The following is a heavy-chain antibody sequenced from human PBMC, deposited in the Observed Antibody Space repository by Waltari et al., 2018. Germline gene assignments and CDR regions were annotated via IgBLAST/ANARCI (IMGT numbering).Heavy chain of an antibody. CDR1: GGSISSYY. V-gene: IGHV4-59*01. D-gene: IGHD6-19*01. J-gene: IGHJ4*02. Sequence: QVQLQESGPGLVKPSETLSLTCTVSGGSISSYYWSWIRQPPGKGLEWIGYIYYSWSTNYNPSLKSRVTISVDTSKNQVSLKLSSVTAADTAVYYCARVSVAGTGTYYFDYWGQGTLVTVSS. CDR2: IYYSWST. CDR3: ARVSVAGTGTYYFDY.